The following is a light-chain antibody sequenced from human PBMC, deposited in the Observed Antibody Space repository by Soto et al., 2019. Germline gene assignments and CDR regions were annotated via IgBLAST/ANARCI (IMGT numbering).Light chain of an antibody. CDR3: QQHSHWPPWT. V-gene: IGKV3-11*01. CDR2: GAS. CDR1: ENVRTF. Sequence: EVVLTQSPATLSLSPGERATLSCRASENVRTFVDWYQQKPGQAPRLLIHGASNRATGIPARFSGSGSGTDFTLTISNLEPEYFAVYYCQQHSHWPPWTFGQGTRVEI. J-gene: IGKJ1*01.